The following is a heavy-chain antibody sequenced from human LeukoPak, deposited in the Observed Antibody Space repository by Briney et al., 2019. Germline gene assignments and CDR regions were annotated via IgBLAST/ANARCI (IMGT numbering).Heavy chain of an antibody. V-gene: IGHV3-21*01. CDR2: ISSSSSYI. J-gene: IGHJ4*02. Sequence: GGSLRLSCAASVLTFSSYSMNWVRQAPGKGLEWVSSISSSSSYIYYADSVKGRFTISRDNAKNSLYLQMNSLRAEDTAVYYCVRGSNRPAGSDYWGQGTLVTVSS. CDR1: VLTFSSYS. D-gene: IGHD3-10*01. CDR3: VRGSNRPAGSDY.